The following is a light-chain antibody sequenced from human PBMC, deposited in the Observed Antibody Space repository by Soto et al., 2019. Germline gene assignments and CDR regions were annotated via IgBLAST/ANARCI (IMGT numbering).Light chain of an antibody. Sequence: EIVMTQSPATLSVSPGERATLSCRASQSVSSNLAWYQQKPGQAPRLLIYGASTRPTGIPARFSGSGSGTEFTLTISSLHSQDFSVYYCQQYNNWPPLTFGGGPKVDIK. CDR1: QSVSSN. CDR2: GAS. CDR3: QQYNNWPPLT. V-gene: IGKV3-15*01. J-gene: IGKJ4*01.